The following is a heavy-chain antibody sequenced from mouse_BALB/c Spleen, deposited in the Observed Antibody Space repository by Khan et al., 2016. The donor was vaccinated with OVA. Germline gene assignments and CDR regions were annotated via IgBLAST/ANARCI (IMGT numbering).Heavy chain of an antibody. Sequence: QVQLQQPGAELVKPGASVKLSCKASGYTFTSYYIYWVKQRPGQGLEWIGGINPSNGGTYFNEKFESKATLTVDKSSSTACMQVSSLTSEDSAVYYCTRAGWAAFAYWGQGTLVTVSA. CDR1: GYTFTSYY. CDR3: TRAGWAAFAY. J-gene: IGHJ3*01. D-gene: IGHD1-1*02. V-gene: IGHV1S81*02. CDR2: INPSNGGT.